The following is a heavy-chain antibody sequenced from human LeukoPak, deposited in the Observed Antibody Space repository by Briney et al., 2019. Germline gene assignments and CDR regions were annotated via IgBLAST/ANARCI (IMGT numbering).Heavy chain of an antibody. D-gene: IGHD5/OR15-5a*01. CDR3: AKDLPDDAFDI. CDR2: ISYDGSNK. V-gene: IGHV3-30*18. J-gene: IGHJ3*02. Sequence: GGCLRLSCAASGFTFSSYGMHWVRQAPGKGLEWVAVISYDGSNKYYADSVKGRFTISRDNSKNTLYLQMNSLRAEDTAMYYCAKDLPDDAFDIWGQGTMVTVSS. CDR1: GFTFSSYG.